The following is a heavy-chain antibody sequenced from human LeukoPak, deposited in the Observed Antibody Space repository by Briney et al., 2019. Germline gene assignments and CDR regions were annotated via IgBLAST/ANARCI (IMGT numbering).Heavy chain of an antibody. J-gene: IGHJ4*02. D-gene: IGHD3-9*01. Sequence: GGSLRLSCAASGFTFSSYSMNWVRQAPGKGLEWVSSISSSSSYIYYADSVKGRFTISRDNAKNSLYLQMNSLRAGDTAVYYCARPDILTGRYYFDYWGQGTLVTVSS. CDR3: ARPDILTGRYYFDY. CDR1: GFTFSSYS. CDR2: ISSSSSYI. V-gene: IGHV3-21*01.